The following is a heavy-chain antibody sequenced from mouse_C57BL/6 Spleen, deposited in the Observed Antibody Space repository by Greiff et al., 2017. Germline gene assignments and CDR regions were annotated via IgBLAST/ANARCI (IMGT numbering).Heavy chain of an antibody. D-gene: IGHD2-4*01. CDR2: INPGSGGT. CDR3: ARRGYYDYDEEAWFAY. J-gene: IGHJ3*01. V-gene: IGHV1-54*01. CDR1: GYAFTNYL. Sequence: QVQLQQSGAELVRPGTSVKVSCKASGYAFTNYLIEWVKQRPGQGLEWIGVINPGSGGTNYNEKFKGKATLTADKSSSTAYMQLSSLTSEDSAVYFCARRGYYDYDEEAWFAYWGQGTLVTVSA.